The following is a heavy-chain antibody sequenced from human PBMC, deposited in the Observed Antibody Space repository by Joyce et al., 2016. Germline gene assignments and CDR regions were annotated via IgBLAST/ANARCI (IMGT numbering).Heavy chain of an antibody. CDR3: ARAWDIISIVSMFDY. CDR2: IIPIYNTT. V-gene: IGHV1-69*01. D-gene: IGHD5-12*01. J-gene: IGHJ4*02. Sequence: QVQLVESGAEVKKPGSSVKVACKTTGGTFSSYSISWVRQAPGQGLEWMGGIIPIYNTTNYAQKFQGRVTITADESTGTAYMELSRLSSEDTDMYYCARAWDIISIVSMFDYWGQGTLVTVSS. CDR1: GGTFSSYS.